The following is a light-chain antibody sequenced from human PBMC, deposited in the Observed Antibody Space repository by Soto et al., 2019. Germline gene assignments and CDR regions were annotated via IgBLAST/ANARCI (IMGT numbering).Light chain of an antibody. CDR2: KAS. CDR1: HSSSSW. J-gene: IGKJ4*01. CDR3: QQYKSYPLT. V-gene: IGKV1-5*03. Sequence: DIQMTQSPSTLSASVGDRVTITCRASHSSSSWLAWYQQKPGKAPNLLIYKASTLESGVPSRFSGSGSGTEFTLTISSVQPDDFATYYCQQYKSYPLTFGGGTKVDIK.